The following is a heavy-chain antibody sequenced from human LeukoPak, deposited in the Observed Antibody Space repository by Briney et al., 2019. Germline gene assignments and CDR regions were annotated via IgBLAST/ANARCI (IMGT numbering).Heavy chain of an antibody. CDR3: AKDPGFWSGYKDY. D-gene: IGHD3-3*01. V-gene: IGHV3-21*04. CDR1: GFTFSSYS. Sequence: GGSLRLSCAASGFTFSSYSMNWVRQAPGKGLEWVSSISSSSSYIYYADSVKGRFTISRDNSKNTLYLQMNSLRPEDTAVYYCAKDPGFWSGYKDYWGQGTLVTVSS. J-gene: IGHJ4*02. CDR2: ISSSSSYI.